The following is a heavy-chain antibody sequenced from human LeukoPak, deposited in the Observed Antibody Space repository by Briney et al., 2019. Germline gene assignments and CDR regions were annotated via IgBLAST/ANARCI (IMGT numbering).Heavy chain of an antibody. Sequence: GGSLRLSCAASGFTLSSYAMHWVRQAPGKGLEYDSAISKNGGNTYYANSVKGRFSISRDNSKNTLYLQMGSPRTEDMAVYYCARVGEGRYYQYYYMDVWGTGTTVTVSS. CDR1: GFTLSSYA. D-gene: IGHD1-26*01. J-gene: IGHJ6*03. V-gene: IGHV3-64*01. CDR3: ARVGEGRYYQYYYMDV. CDR2: ISKNGGNT.